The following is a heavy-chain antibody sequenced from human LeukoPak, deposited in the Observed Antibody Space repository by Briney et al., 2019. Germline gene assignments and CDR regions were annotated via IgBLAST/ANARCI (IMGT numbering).Heavy chain of an antibody. V-gene: IGHV3-23*01. D-gene: IGHD3-22*01. CDR2: ISGSGGST. CDR3: ARDLRYYDSSAYPDH. J-gene: IGHJ5*02. CDR1: GFTFSSYA. Sequence: GGSLRLSCAASGFTFSSYAMSWVRQAPGKGLEWVSAISGSGGSTYYADSVKGRFTISRDNSKNTLYLQMNSLRDEDTAVYYCARDLRYYDSSAYPDHWGQGTLVTVSS.